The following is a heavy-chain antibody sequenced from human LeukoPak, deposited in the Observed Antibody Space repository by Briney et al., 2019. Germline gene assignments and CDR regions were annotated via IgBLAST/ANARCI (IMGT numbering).Heavy chain of an antibody. CDR3: ARGRAGDRTYY. CDR2: INHSGST. CDR1: GGSFSGYY. J-gene: IGHJ4*02. Sequence: SETLSLTCAVYGGSFSGYYWSWIRQPPGKGLEWIGEINHSGSTNYNPSLKSRVTISVVTSKNQFSLKLSSVTAADTAVYYCARGRAGDRTYYWGQGTLVTVSS. D-gene: IGHD1-26*01. V-gene: IGHV4-34*01.